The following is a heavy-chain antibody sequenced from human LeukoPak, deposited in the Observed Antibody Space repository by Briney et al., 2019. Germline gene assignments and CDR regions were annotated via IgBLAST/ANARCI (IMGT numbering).Heavy chain of an antibody. J-gene: IGHJ5*02. D-gene: IGHD3-10*01. Sequence: ASVKVSCKASGYTLTSYYMHWVRQAPGQGLEWMGIISPSGGSTSYAQKFQGRVTMTRDTSTSTVYMELSSLRSEDTAVYYCARDLIRDPRFDPWGQGTLVTVSS. CDR1: GYTLTSYY. CDR3: ARDLIRDPRFDP. CDR2: ISPSGGST. V-gene: IGHV1-46*01.